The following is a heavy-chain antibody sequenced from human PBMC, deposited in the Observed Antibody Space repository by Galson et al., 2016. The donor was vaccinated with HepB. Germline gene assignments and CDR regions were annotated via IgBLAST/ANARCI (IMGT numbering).Heavy chain of an antibody. Sequence: PALVKPTQALTLTCSFSGFSFTTSGLRVGWIRQPPGRALEWLALIYSNDDKSYSPSLKNGLTITKDTSKNQVVLTLANVDPVDTGTYFCAHGSGWGFDPWGQGTLVTVSP. J-gene: IGHJ5*02. V-gene: IGHV2-5*01. CDR3: AHGSGWGFDP. CDR2: IYSNDDK. CDR1: GFSFTTSGLR. D-gene: IGHD1-14*01.